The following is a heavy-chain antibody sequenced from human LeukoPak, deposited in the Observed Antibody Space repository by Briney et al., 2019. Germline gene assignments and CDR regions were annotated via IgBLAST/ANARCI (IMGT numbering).Heavy chain of an antibody. CDR2: IYYSGST. Sequence: PSETLSLNCTVSGGSIISTSYYWGWIRQPPGKGLEWIGSIYYSGSTYYNPSLKSRVTISVDTSKNQFSLKLSSLTAADTAVYYCASLLRISARPTYLDYWGQGTLVTVSS. D-gene: IGHD6-6*01. CDR1: GGSIISTSYY. CDR3: ASLLRISARPTYLDY. V-gene: IGHV4-39*07. J-gene: IGHJ4*02.